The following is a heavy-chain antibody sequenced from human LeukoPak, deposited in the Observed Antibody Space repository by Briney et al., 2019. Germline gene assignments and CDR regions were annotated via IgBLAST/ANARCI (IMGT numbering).Heavy chain of an antibody. V-gene: IGHV3-74*01. J-gene: IGHJ4*02. CDR3: ARGRLRGDFDY. CDR2: INSDGSST. Sequence: GSLRLSCAASGFTFSSYWIHWVRQAPGKGLVWVSRINSDGSSTSYADSVKGRFTISRDNAKNALYLQMNSLRAEDTAVYYCARGRLRGDFDYWGQGTLVTVSS. D-gene: IGHD2-21*01. CDR1: GFTFSSYW.